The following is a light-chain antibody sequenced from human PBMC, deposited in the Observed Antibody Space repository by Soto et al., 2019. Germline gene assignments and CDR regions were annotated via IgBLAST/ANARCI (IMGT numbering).Light chain of an antibody. V-gene: IGKV2D-29*01. CDR2: EVS. Sequence: DIGMAQTPHSLSVTPGQPASICCKSSQSLLHSDGETYVYWYLQKPGQPPQLLIYEVSNRCSGVRDRFSGSRSGTDFTLKISRVEAEDGGGYYCMQSIRLWTFGQGTKVDIK. CDR1: QSLLHSDGETY. J-gene: IGKJ1*01. CDR3: MQSIRLWT.